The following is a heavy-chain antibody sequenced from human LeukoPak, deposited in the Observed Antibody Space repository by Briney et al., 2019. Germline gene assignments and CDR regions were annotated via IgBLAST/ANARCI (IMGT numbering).Heavy chain of an antibody. V-gene: IGHV3-23*01. Sequence: GGSLRLSCTAFGFTFRNYVMSWVCQAPGKGLEWVSSIRSSGDDTSSADSVKGRITIFRDNSKSTLYLQMNSLRAEDTAIYYCAKVRPPPGSGWYGGDDYWGQGTLVTVSS. D-gene: IGHD6-19*01. J-gene: IGHJ4*02. CDR1: GFTFRNYV. CDR2: IRSSGDDT. CDR3: AKVRPPPGSGWYGGDDY.